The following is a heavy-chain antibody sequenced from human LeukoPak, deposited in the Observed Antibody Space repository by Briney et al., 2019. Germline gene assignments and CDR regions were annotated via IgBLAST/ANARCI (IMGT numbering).Heavy chain of an antibody. V-gene: IGHV3-74*01. CDR2: ITSDGSGT. CDR3: ARDGILGSHDY. D-gene: IGHD2-15*01. J-gene: IGHJ4*02. CDR1: GFTLSNYW. Sequence: GGSLRLSCGASGFTLSNYWMHWVRQVPGKGLVWVSHITSDGSGTSYADSVKGRFTISRDIPKNTLYLQMNGLRAEDTAVYYCARDGILGSHDYWGQGTLVTVSS.